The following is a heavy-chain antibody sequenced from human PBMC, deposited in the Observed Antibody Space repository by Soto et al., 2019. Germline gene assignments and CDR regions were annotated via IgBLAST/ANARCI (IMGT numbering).Heavy chain of an antibody. J-gene: IGHJ6*02. CDR3: ARDWGPMVRGVKEPDV. CDR1: GYTFTSYG. V-gene: IGHV1-69*13. Sequence: QVQLVQSGAEVKKPGASVKVSCKASGYTFTSYGISWVRQAPGQGLEWMGWIIPIFGTANYAQKFQGRVTITADESTSTAYMELSSLRSEDTAVYYCARDWGPMVRGVKEPDVWGQGTTVTVSS. CDR2: IIPIFGTA. D-gene: IGHD3-10*01.